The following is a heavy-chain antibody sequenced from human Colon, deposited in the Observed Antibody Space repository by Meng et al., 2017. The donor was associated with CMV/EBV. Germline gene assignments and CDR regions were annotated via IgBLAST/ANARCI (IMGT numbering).Heavy chain of an antibody. V-gene: IGHV3-43*01. CDR2: IGWDGDST. CDR1: RFAFSFYA. CDR3: ARDMRQSEDYYVMDV. Sequence: GESLKISCAASRFAFSFYAMHWVRQAPGKGLEWVSLIGWDGDSTFYADSVKGRFTISRDNSKSSLYLQMNSLRIEDTALYYCARDMRQSEDYYVMDVWGQGTTVTVSS. J-gene: IGHJ6*02.